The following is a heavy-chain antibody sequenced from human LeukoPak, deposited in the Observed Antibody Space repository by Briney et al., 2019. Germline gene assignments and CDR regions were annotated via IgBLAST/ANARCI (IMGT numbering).Heavy chain of an antibody. Sequence: GVSLRLSCAASGFTFSSYEMNWVRQAPGKGLEWVSYISSSGGTIYYADSVKGRFTISRDNAKNSLYLQMNSLRAEDTAVYYCAQAAAGISPTDYWGQGTLVTVPS. J-gene: IGHJ4*02. CDR2: ISSSGGTI. CDR3: AQAAAGISPTDY. CDR1: GFTFSSYE. V-gene: IGHV3-48*03. D-gene: IGHD6-13*01.